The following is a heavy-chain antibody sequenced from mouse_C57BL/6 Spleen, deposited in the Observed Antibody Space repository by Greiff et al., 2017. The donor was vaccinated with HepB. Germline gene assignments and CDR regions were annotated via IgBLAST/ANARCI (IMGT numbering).Heavy chain of an antibody. CDR2: INPNNGGT. D-gene: IGHD3-1*01. V-gene: IGHV1-26*01. Sequence: EVQLQQSGPELVKPGASVKISCKASGYTFTDYYMNWVKQSHGKSLEWIGDINPNNGGTSYNQKFKGKATLTVDKSSSTAYMELRSLTSEDSAVYYCARDDSSGFFAYWGQGTLVTVSA. J-gene: IGHJ3*01. CDR1: GYTFTDYY. CDR3: ARDDSSGFFAY.